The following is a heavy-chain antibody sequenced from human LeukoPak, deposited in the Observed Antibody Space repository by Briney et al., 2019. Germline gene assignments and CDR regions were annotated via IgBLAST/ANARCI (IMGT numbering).Heavy chain of an antibody. J-gene: IGHJ4*02. CDR3: SKRPQLAHYFDY. D-gene: IGHD6-13*01. CDR2: ISGSGGST. CDR1: GFTFSSYA. Sequence: GGSLRLSCAASGFTFSSYAMSWVRQAPGKGLEWVSAISGSGGSTYYADSVKGRFTISRDNSKNTLYLQMNSLRAEDTAVYYCSKRPQLAHYFDYWGQGTLVTVSS. V-gene: IGHV3-23*01.